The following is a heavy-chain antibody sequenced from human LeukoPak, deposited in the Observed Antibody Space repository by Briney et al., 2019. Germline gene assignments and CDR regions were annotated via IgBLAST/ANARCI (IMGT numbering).Heavy chain of an antibody. V-gene: IGHV4-34*01. Sequence: SETLSLTCTVSGGSISGYYWSWIRQPPGKGLEWIGEINHSGSTNYNPSLKSRVTISVDTSKNQFSLKLSSVTAADTAVYYCARRRMGDYVWGSYRYNWFDPWGQGTLVTVSS. CDR2: INHSGST. CDR1: GGSISGYY. D-gene: IGHD3-16*02. J-gene: IGHJ5*02. CDR3: ARRRMGDYVWGSYRYNWFDP.